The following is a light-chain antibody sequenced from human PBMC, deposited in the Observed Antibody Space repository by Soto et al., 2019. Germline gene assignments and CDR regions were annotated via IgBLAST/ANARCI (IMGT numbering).Light chain of an antibody. Sequence: QSALTQPASVSESPGQSITISCTGTSSDVGGYNYVSWYQQHTGKAPKLMIYEVSNRPAGVSNRFSGSKSGNTASLTISGLQAEDEADYYCSSFTSINAWVFGGGTKLTVL. CDR1: SSDVGGYNY. J-gene: IGLJ3*02. CDR2: EVS. V-gene: IGLV2-14*01. CDR3: SSFTSINAWV.